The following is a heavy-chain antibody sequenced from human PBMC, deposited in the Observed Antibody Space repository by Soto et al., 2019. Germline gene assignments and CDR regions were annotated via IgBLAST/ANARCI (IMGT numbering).Heavy chain of an antibody. J-gene: IGHJ4*02. CDR3: ATMGTPATGLYFVDY. D-gene: IGHD2-15*01. CDR2: ISYSGST. CDR1: GGSISSGNYY. V-gene: IGHV4-30-4*01. Sequence: QVQLQESGPGLVKPSQTLSLTCTVSGGSISSGNYYWSWIRQPPGKGLEWIGFISYSGSTYYSTSLKSRVTISVDTSKSQFSLNLSFVTAADTAVYYCATMGTPATGLYFVDYWGQGSLGTVSS.